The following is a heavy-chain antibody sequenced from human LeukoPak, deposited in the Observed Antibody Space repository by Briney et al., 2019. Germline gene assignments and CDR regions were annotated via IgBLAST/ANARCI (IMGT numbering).Heavy chain of an antibody. Sequence: ASVKVSCKVSGYTLTELSMHWVRQAPGKGLELRGGFDPEDGETIYAQKFQGRVTMTEDTSTDTAYMELSSLRSEDTAVYYCATSRTPRDYYDSSGYRPYYFDYWGQGTLVTVSS. D-gene: IGHD3-22*01. CDR3: ATSRTPRDYYDSSGYRPYYFDY. J-gene: IGHJ4*02. V-gene: IGHV1-24*01. CDR1: GYTLTELS. CDR2: FDPEDGET.